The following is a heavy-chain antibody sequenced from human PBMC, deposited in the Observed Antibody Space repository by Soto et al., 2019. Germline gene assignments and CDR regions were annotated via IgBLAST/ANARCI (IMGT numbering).Heavy chain of an antibody. CDR3: AIPLPKQQGVRGAFDH. Sequence: QVQLVQSGAEVKKPGSSVKLSCKTSGGTFRNYAINWVRQAPGQGLEWMGGSIPVFGTANYAQTFQGRFTITADESTSTAYMELSSLRSEETAVYYCAIPLPKQQGVRGAFDHWGQGALVTVAS. V-gene: IGHV1-69*01. J-gene: IGHJ4*02. CDR1: GGTFRNYA. D-gene: IGHD6-13*01. CDR2: SIPVFGTA.